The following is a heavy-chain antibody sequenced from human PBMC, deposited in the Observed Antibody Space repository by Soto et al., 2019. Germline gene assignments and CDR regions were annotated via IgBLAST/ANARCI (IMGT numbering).Heavy chain of an antibody. CDR2: IIPISGTA. CDR1: GGTFSSYA. Sequence: QVQLVQSGDEVKKPGSSVKVSCKASGGTFSSYAISWVRQAPGQGLEWMGGIIPISGTANYAQKFQGSVTITADESTSTAYIELRSLRSEDTAVYYCASAQGSSTSLEIYYYYYYGMDVWGQGTTVTVSS. J-gene: IGHJ6*02. CDR3: ASAQGSSTSLEIYYYYYYGMDV. V-gene: IGHV1-69*01. D-gene: IGHD2-2*01.